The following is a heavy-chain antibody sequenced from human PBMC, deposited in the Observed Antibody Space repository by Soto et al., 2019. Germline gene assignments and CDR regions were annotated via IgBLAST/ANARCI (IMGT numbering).Heavy chain of an antibody. CDR3: ASSYCGGDCYYYYWYGIDV. V-gene: IGHV4-30-4*01. D-gene: IGHD2-21*02. CDR1: GASISSGNYY. CDR2: IYNSGDT. J-gene: IGHJ6*02. Sequence: QVQLQESGPGLVKPSETLSLTCTVSGASISSGNYYWSWIRQPPGKGLEWIGYIYNSGDTFYNPSLKGRVTISLHTSKNQFSLKVDSVTAADTAVYYCASSYCGGDCYYYYWYGIDVWGQGTAVTVSS.